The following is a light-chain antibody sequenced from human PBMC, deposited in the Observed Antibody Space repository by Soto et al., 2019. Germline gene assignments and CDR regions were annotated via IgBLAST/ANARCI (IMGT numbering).Light chain of an antibody. Sequence: QTVVTQPPSVTGAPGQRVTISCTWNNSNIGTGYGVHWYQQFPGTAPRLLTYGDNNRPSGVPDRFSGSKSGTSASLAISGLRSEDEADYYCAAWDDSLTGHFVFGTGTKLTVL. J-gene: IGLJ1*01. CDR1: NSNIGTGYG. CDR2: GDN. V-gene: IGLV1-40*01. CDR3: AAWDDSLTGHFV.